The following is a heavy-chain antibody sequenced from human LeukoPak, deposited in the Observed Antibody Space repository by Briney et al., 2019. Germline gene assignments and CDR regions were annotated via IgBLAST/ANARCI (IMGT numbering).Heavy chain of an antibody. V-gene: IGHV3-74*01. D-gene: IGHD6-19*01. Sequence: GGSLRLSCAASGFTFSAYWMHWVREAPGKGLGWVSRLNTDGSDTRYADSVQGRFTISRDNAKNTLYLQMSSLRAEDTAVYYCANPRSSGWNHDYWGQGTLVTVSS. CDR1: GFTFSAYW. CDR3: ANPRSSGWNHDY. CDR2: LNTDGSDT. J-gene: IGHJ4*02.